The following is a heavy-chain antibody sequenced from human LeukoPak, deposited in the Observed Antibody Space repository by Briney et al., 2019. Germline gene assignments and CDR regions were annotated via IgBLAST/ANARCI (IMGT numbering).Heavy chain of an antibody. Sequence: ASVKVSCKASGYSFNTYLNWVRQAPGQGLEWLGWINTDIGGTNYAQKFQGRVTLTEDTSTDTAYMELSSLRSEDTAVYYCATDGPLDIVLMVYATRPLDYWGQGTLVTVSS. D-gene: IGHD2-8*01. CDR2: INTDIGGT. CDR3: ATDGPLDIVLMVYATRPLDY. V-gene: IGHV1-2*02. CDR1: GYSFNTY. J-gene: IGHJ4*02.